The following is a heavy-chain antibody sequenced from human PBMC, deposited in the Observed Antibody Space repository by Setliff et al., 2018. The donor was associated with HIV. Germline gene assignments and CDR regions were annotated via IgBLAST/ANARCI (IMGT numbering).Heavy chain of an antibody. CDR3: ARGVPLLPPHF. Sequence: PSETLSLTCTVSGYSISSGYYWGWIRQPPGKGLEWIGSIYHSGITYYNSSLKSRVTISVDTSKNQFSLNLTSTTAADTAIYYCARGVPLLPPHFWGQGTLVTVSS. J-gene: IGHJ4*02. V-gene: IGHV4-38-2*02. CDR1: GYSISSGYY. D-gene: IGHD2-15*01. CDR2: IYHSGIT.